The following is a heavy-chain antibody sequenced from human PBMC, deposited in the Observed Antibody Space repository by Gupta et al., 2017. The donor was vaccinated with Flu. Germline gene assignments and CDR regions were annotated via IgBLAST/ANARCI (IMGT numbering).Heavy chain of an antibody. V-gene: IGHV3-23*01. J-gene: IGHJ6*02. D-gene: IGHD2-15*01. CDR2: ISDDGRRR. Sequence: WVRQAPGKGLEWVSSISDDGRRRDYADSVKGRCTISRDNSKNTLYVQMNSLRVDDTEVYYCAKDQGFCSSATGSPPYGMDVWGRGTTVTVS. CDR3: AKDQGFCSSATGSPPYGMDV.